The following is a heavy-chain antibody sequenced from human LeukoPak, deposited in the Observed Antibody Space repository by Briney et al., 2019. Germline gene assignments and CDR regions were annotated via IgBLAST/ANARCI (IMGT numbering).Heavy chain of an antibody. V-gene: IGHV1-18*01. CDR1: GYTFTSYG. CDR3: ARVYCSGGSCYRGSYYYYYMDV. D-gene: IGHD2-15*01. CDR2: ISAYNGNT. J-gene: IGHJ6*03. Sequence: ASVKVSCQASGYTFTSYGISWVRQAPGQGLEWMGWISAYNGNTNYAQKLQGRVTMTIDTSTSTAYMELRSLRSDDTAVYYCARVYCSGGSCYRGSYYYYYMDVWGKGTTVTVSS.